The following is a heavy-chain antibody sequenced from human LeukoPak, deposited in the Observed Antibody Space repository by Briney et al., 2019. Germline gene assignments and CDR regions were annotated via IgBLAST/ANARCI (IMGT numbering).Heavy chain of an antibody. V-gene: IGHV4-31*01. CDR1: DGSISSGGYY. Sequence: SETLSLTCTVSDGSISSGGYYWSWIRQHPGKGLEWPGYISYSGSTYYNPSLKTLLPISVDTSKNQFSLKLSSVTAADTAVYYCASAYCSGGSCDAKTWGQGTLVTVSS. J-gene: IGHJ5*02. CDR3: ASAYCSGGSCDAKT. CDR2: ISYSGST. D-gene: IGHD2-15*01.